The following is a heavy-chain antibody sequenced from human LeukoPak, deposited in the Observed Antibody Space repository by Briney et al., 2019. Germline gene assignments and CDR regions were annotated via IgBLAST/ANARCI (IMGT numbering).Heavy chain of an antibody. CDR2: IYYSGST. J-gene: IGHJ5*02. CDR3: ASMAANWFDP. D-gene: IGHD6-13*01. CDR1: GGSISSYY. V-gene: IGHV4-59*01. Sequence: SETLSLTCTVSGGSISSYYWSWIRQPPGKGLEWIGYIYYSGSTNYNPSLKSRVTISVDTSKNQFSLKLSSVTAADTAVYYCASMAANWFDPWGQGTLVTVSS.